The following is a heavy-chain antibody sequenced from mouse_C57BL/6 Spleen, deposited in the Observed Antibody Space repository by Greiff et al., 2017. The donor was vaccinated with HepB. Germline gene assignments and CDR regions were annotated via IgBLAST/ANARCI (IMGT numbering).Heavy chain of an antibody. V-gene: IGHV1-50*01. CDR1: GYTFTSYW. CDR3: ARRRADYDYAMDY. J-gene: IGHJ4*01. Sequence: QVQLQQPGAELVKPGASVKLSCKASGYTFTSYWMQWVKQRPGQGLEWIGEIDPSDSYTNYNQKFKGKATLTVDTSSSTAYMQLSSLTSEDSAVYYCARRRADYDYAMDYWGQGTSVTVSS. D-gene: IGHD1-1*01. CDR2: IDPSDSYT.